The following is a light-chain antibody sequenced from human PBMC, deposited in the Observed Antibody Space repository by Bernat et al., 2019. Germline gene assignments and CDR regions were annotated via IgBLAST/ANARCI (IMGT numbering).Light chain of an antibody. V-gene: IGLV10-54*04. J-gene: IGLJ3*02. CDR1: SNNVGNQG. Sequence: QAGLTQPPSVSKGLRQTATLTCTGNSNNVGNQGAAWLQQHQGHPPKLLSYRDNNRPSGISERFSASRSGNTASLTITGLQPEDEADYYCSAWDSSLSAWVFGGCTKLTVL. CDR2: RDN. CDR3: SAWDSSLSAWV.